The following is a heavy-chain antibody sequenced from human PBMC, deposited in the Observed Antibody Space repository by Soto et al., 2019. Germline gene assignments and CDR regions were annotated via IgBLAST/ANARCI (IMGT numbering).Heavy chain of an antibody. CDR1: GGSISSYY. CDR3: ARDGLSFGESWFDP. D-gene: IGHD3-10*01. Sequence: SETLSLTCTVSGGSISSYYWSWIRQPPGKGLEWIGEINHSGSTNYNPSLKSRVTISVDTSKNQFSLKLSSVTAADTAVYYCARDGLSFGESWFDPWGQGTLVTVSS. CDR2: INHSGST. V-gene: IGHV4-34*01. J-gene: IGHJ5*02.